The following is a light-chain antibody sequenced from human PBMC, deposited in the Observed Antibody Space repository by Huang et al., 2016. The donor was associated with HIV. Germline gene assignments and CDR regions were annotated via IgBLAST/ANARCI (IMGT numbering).Light chain of an antibody. CDR2: GAS. J-gene: IGKJ1*01. CDR3: QQYGSSPGT. V-gene: IGKV3-20*01. Sequence: EIVLTQSPGTLSLSPGERATLSCRASQSVSSSYLAWYQQKPGQAPRLLIYGASRRATGSPERFSGSGSGTDFTLTISRLEPEDIAVYYCQQYGSSPGTFGQGTKVEIK. CDR1: QSVSSSY.